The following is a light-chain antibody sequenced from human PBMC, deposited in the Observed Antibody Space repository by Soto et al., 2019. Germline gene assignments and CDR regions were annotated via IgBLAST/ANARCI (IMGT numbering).Light chain of an antibody. CDR1: QSISRY. V-gene: IGKV1-39*01. CDR3: QQSYNGPFT. J-gene: IGKJ3*01. Sequence: DIQMTQSPSSLSASVGDRVTVTCRAGQSISRYLNWYQQRPGKAPKLLIHSASSLETGVPSRFSGSGSGKDFTLTNNSLQPEDFGTYYRQQSYNGPFTFGPGTKVDI. CDR2: SAS.